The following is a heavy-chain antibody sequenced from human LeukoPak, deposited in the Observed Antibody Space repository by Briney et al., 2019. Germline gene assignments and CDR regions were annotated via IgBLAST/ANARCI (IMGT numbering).Heavy chain of an antibody. CDR2: ISAYNGNT. Sequence: ASVKVSCKASGYTFTSYGISWVRQAPGQGLEWMGWISAYNGNTNYAQKLQGRVTMTTDTSTSTAYMELRSLRSEDTAVYYCARDQALSFGSGSYYIAYWGQGTLVTVSS. J-gene: IGHJ4*02. V-gene: IGHV1-18*01. D-gene: IGHD3-10*01. CDR1: GYTFTSYG. CDR3: ARDQALSFGSGSYYIAY.